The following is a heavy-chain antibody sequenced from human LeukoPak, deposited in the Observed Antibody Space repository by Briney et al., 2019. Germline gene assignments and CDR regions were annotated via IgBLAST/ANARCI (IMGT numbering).Heavy chain of an antibody. CDR3: ARAGPIAARSSSYYYYMDA. CDR2: ISYDGSNK. D-gene: IGHD6-6*01. J-gene: IGHJ6*03. Sequence: GGSLRLSCAASGFTFSSYAMHWVRQAPGKGLEWVAVISYDGSNKYYADSVKGRFTISRDNSKNTLYLQMNSLRAEDTAVYYCARAGPIAARSSSYYYYMDAWGKGTTVTVSS. CDR1: GFTFSSYA. V-gene: IGHV3-30*01.